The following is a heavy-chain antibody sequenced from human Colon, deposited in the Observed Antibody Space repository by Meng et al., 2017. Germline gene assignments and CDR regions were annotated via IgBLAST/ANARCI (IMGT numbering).Heavy chain of an antibody. CDR1: GGSVTITGYY. Sequence: HPQEAGPGPGRPSETPSPTCTGSGGSVTITGYYWSWIRQSPGKGLEWIGYIYYTGTTNYNPSLKSRVTISVDTSKNQFSLKLSSVTPADTAVYFCARDNLLTSGSRFCFDYWGQGALVTVSS. J-gene: IGHJ4*02. CDR2: IYYTGTT. D-gene: IGHD6-19*01. CDR3: ARDNLLTSGSRFCFDY. V-gene: IGHV4-61*08.